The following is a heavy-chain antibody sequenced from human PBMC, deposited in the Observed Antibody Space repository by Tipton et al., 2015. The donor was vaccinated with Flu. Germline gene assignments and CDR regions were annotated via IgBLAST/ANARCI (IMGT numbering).Heavy chain of an antibody. D-gene: IGHD3-9*01. J-gene: IGHJ4*02. Sequence: QLVQSGAEVKKPGSSVKVSCKASGGTFRSYSISWVRQAPGQGLEWVGRIIPISGTTTYAQKFQGRVAITADESTGTAYMELSSLRYDDTAVFYCARHETYSDILSGPFDYWGQGTLLSVSS. CDR1: GGTFRSYS. V-gene: IGHV1-69*18. CDR3: ARHETYSDILSGPFDY. CDR2: IIPISGTT.